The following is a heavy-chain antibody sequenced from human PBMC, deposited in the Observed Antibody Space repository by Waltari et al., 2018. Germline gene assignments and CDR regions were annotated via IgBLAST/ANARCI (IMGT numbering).Heavy chain of an antibody. CDR3: VRGAFEYYSSSFGKGGWFDP. J-gene: IGHJ5*02. D-gene: IGHD3-10*01. CDR2: INHRGRT. CDR1: GWPLNSYF. Sequence: QVQLQQWGAGLLKPSETLSLTCAVYGWPLNSYFWSWIRQPPGKGLAWLGGINHRGRTTSSPSLTSRLTMYGATCKSQFSLKLKSVTAADTAVYYCVRGAFEYYSSSFGKGGWFDPWGQGTLVTVSS. V-gene: IGHV4-34*01.